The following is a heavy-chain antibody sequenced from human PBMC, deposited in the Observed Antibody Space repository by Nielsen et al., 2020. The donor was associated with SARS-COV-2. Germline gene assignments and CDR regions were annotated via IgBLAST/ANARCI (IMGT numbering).Heavy chain of an antibody. D-gene: IGHD5-18*01. CDR2: IKQDGSEK. J-gene: IGHJ4*02. CDR3: ARILVDTAMGPPDY. V-gene: IGHV3-7*01. CDR1: GFTFSSYW. Sequence: GESLKISCAASGFTFSSYWMSWVRQAPGKGLEWVANIKQDGSEKYYVDSVKGRFTISRDNAKNSLYLQMNSLRAEDTAVYYCARILVDTAMGPPDYWGQGTLVTVSS.